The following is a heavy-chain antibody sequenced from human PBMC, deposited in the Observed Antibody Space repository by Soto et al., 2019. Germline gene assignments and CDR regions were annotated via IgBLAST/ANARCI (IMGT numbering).Heavy chain of an antibody. D-gene: IGHD6-19*01. CDR2: ISYDGSKK. CDR1: GFTFSSYG. J-gene: IGHJ4*02. Sequence: QVQLVQSGAEVKKPGRSLRLFCAASGFTFSSYGMHWVRQAPGQGLEWVAVISYDGSKKYYADSVKGRFTXSXDXFKNTLYLQMDSLIPEDTAVYWSAKVHSSGWNHFGYWGQGTLVTASS. V-gene: IGHV3-30*18. CDR3: AKVHSSGWNHFGY.